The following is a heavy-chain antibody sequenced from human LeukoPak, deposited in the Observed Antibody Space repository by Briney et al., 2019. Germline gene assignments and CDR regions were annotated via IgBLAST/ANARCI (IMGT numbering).Heavy chain of an antibody. Sequence: GALRLSCAASGFTFSSYWMHWVRQAPGKGLVWVSRINSDGSTTSYADSVKSRFTISRDNAKNTLYLQMNSLRAEDTAVYYCVRRVAITGAFDIWGQGAMVTVS. V-gene: IGHV3-74*01. J-gene: IGHJ3*02. D-gene: IGHD3-10*01. CDR1: GFTFSSYW. CDR2: INSDGSTT. CDR3: VRRVAITGAFDI.